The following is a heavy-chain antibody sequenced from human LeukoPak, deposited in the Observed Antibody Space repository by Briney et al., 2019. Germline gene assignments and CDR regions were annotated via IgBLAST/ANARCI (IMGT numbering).Heavy chain of an antibody. CDR2: IYYSGST. Sequence: SQTLSLTCTVSGGSISSGGYYWSWIRQHPGKGLEWIGYIYYSGSTYYNPSLKSRVTISVDTSKNQFSLKLSSVTAADAAVYYRARCSGHLYYFDYWGQGTLVTVSS. J-gene: IGHJ4*02. CDR1: GGSISSGGYY. CDR3: ARCSGHLYYFDY. D-gene: IGHD2-15*01. V-gene: IGHV4-31*03.